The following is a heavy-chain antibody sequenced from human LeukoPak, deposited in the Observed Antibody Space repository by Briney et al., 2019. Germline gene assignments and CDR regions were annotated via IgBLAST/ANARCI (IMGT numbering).Heavy chain of an antibody. CDR1: GYTFTSYG. J-gene: IGHJ5*02. Sequence: GASVKVSCKASGYTFTSYGISWVRQAPGQGLEWMGWISAYNGNTNYAQKLQGRVTMTTDTSTSTAYMELRSLRSDDTAVYYCARDASGYSSSPLVWFDPWGQGTLVTVSS. D-gene: IGHD6-13*01. CDR2: ISAYNGNT. V-gene: IGHV1-18*01. CDR3: ARDASGYSSSPLVWFDP.